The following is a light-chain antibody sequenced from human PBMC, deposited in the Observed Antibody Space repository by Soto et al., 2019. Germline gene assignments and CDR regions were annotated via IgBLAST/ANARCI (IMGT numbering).Light chain of an antibody. CDR1: QSISTS. V-gene: IGKV3-20*01. Sequence: EIVVTQSPATLSVSPGDRVTLSCRASQSISTSLAWYQQKPGQAHXLLTYAASTRDTGIPDRFSGSASGTVFTLTITRLEPEEFAVYYCQQYGTLPLTFGGGTKVDI. CDR3: QQYGTLPLT. CDR2: AAS. J-gene: IGKJ4*01.